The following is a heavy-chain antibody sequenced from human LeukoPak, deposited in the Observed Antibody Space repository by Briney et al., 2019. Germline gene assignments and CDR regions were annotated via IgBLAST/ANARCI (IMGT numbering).Heavy chain of an antibody. V-gene: IGHV4-39*01. D-gene: IGHD3/OR15-3a*01. J-gene: IGHJ4*02. Sequence: SETLSLTCTVSGGSISSSSYYWGWIRQPPGKGLEWIGSIYYSGSTYYNPSLKSRVTISVDTSKNQFSLKLSSVTAADTAVYYCARQTGPGLFILPGGQGTLVTVSS. CDR2: IYYSGST. CDR1: GGSISSSSYY. CDR3: ARQTGPGLFILP.